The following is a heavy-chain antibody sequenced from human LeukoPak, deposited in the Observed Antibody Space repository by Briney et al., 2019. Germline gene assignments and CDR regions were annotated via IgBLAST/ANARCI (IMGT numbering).Heavy chain of an antibody. J-gene: IGHJ4*02. CDR2: IYPDDSDA. V-gene: IGHV5-51*01. D-gene: IGHD6-6*01. CDR3: ARVPFFSTSSGYYFDY. Sequence: GESLKISSKGSGYSFTTYWICWGRQMPGKGLEWMGIIYPDDSDARYSPSFQGQVTISADKSISTAYLQWSILTASDTAMYYCARVPFFSTSSGYYFDYWGQGTLVSVSS. CDR1: GYSFTTYW.